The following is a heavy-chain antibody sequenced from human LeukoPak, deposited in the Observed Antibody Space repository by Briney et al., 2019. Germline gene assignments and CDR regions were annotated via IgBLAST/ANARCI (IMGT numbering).Heavy chain of an antibody. Sequence: GGSLRLSCAASGFTFSNYAIHWVRQAPGKGLEWVAVISYDGKNTYYADSVKGRFTISRDNSKNTLYLQMNSLRAEDTAVYYCARRDCDSIKCRGSNWFDPWGQGILVSVSS. D-gene: IGHD3-22*01. J-gene: IGHJ5*02. CDR3: ARRDCDSIKCRGSNWFDP. CDR1: GFTFSNYA. CDR2: ISYDGKNT. V-gene: IGHV3-30*04.